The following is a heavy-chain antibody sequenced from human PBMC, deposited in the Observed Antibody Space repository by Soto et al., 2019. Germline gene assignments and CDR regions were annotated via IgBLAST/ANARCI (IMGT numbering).Heavy chain of an antibody. V-gene: IGHV1-69*01. J-gene: IGHJ4*02. CDR3: ARPKGTYSSGYYYFDF. Sequence: QVQLEQSGGEVKQPGSSVRVSCKTSGGTFSTYAINWGRQAPGQGLEWMGAIIPLFGTADYSQKFQGRVTITADESTSTAYMELSSLRFDDTAVYFCARPKGTYSSGYYYFDFWGQGTRVTVSS. CDR1: GGTFSTYA. D-gene: IGHD6-19*01. CDR2: IIPLFGTA.